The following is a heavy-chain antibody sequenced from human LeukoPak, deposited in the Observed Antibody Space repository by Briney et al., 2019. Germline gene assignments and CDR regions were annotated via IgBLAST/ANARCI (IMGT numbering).Heavy chain of an antibody. CDR3: ARARGRYIDFLDY. Sequence: SETRSLTCTVSGGSISSNYYWGWIRQPPGKGLEWIVSFFYSGSTYYTPSLKSRVTISVDTSKNQFSFRLRSVTAADTAVYYCARARGRYIDFLDYWGQGTLITVSS. V-gene: IGHV4-39*02. D-gene: IGHD3-9*01. CDR2: FFYSGST. CDR1: GGSISSNYY. J-gene: IGHJ4*02.